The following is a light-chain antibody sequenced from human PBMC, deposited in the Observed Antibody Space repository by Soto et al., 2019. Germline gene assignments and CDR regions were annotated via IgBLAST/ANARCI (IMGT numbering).Light chain of an antibody. CDR1: SSDVGAYDY. CDR2: EVS. CDR3: SSYTSSSTRV. V-gene: IGLV2-14*03. Sequence: QSVLTQPASVSGSPGQSITISCTGTSSDVGAYDYVSWYQQHPDKAPKLMIYEVSNRPSGASNRFSGSKSVNTATLTISGLQADDGADYYCSSYTSSSTRVFGTGTKLTVL. J-gene: IGLJ1*01.